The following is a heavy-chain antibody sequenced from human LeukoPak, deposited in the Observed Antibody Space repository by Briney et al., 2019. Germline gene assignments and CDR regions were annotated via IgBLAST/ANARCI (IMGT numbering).Heavy chain of an antibody. CDR3: ARAVRGDCSTGTCYSWFDA. CDR1: GDTFSRYG. V-gene: IGHV1-18*01. CDR2: ISPKNAKT. J-gene: IGHJ5*02. Sequence: ASVKVSCKASGDTFSRYGITWLRQAPGQGPEWMGWISPKNAKTDSAQNFQGRVSMTTDTSTSTAYMELRRLRSDDTAVYYCARAVRGDCSTGTCYSWFDAWGQGTLVTVSS. D-gene: IGHD2-15*01.